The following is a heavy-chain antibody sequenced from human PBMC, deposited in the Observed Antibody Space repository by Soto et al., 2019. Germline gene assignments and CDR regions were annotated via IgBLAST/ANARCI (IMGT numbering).Heavy chain of an antibody. CDR1: GFTFSSYA. V-gene: IGHV3-30-3*01. CDR3: ARETPKYYDFWSGYFSSYYYGMDV. Sequence: QVQLVESGGGVVRPGRSLRLSCAASGFTFSSYAMHWVRQAPGKGLEWVAVISYDGSNKYYADSVKGRFTISRDNSKNTLYLQMNSLRAEDTAVYYCARETPKYYDFWSGYFSSYYYGMDVWGQGTTVTVSS. J-gene: IGHJ6*02. CDR2: ISYDGSNK. D-gene: IGHD3-3*01.